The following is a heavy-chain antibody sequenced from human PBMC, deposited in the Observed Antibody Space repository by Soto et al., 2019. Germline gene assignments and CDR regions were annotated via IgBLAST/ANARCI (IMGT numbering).Heavy chain of an antibody. D-gene: IGHD6-19*01. CDR3: AGMPYTSGLRFDP. J-gene: IGHJ5*02. V-gene: IGHV4-30-2*01. CDR2: IYQGGVT. CDR1: GDSYSISTYS. Sequence: SETLSLTCNMSGDSYSISTYSWSWIRQPPGKALQWIGFIYQGGVTSYNPSLASRVSISLDRSNKQCSLKLKSVTAADTAVYFCAGMPYTSGLRFDPWGPGTLVTVSS.